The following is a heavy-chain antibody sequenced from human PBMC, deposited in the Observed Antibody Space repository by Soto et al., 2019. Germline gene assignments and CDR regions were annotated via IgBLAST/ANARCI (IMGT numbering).Heavy chain of an antibody. CDR3: ARYGDDYVWGSYRADYYYGMDV. J-gene: IGHJ6*02. CDR1: GGTFSSYA. CDR2: IIPIFGTA. Sequence: ASVKVSCKASGGTFSSYAISWVRQAPGQGLEWMGGIIPIFGTANYAQKFQGRVTITADESTSTAYMELSSLRSEDTAVYYCARYGDDYVWGSYRADYYYGMDVWGQGTTVTVSS. V-gene: IGHV1-69*13. D-gene: IGHD3-16*02.